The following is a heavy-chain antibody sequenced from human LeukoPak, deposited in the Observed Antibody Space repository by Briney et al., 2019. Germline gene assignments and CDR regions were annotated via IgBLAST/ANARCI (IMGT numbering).Heavy chain of an antibody. CDR2: INPNSGGT. CDR3: AMSYYYGSGRFPYYMDV. CDR1: EYTFTSYY. J-gene: IGHJ6*03. D-gene: IGHD3-10*01. V-gene: IGHV1-2*02. Sequence: ASVKVSCKASEYTFTSYYMHWVRQAPGQGLEWMGWINPNSGGTNYAQKFQGRVTMTRDTSISTAYMELSRLRSDDTAVYYCAMSYYYGSGRFPYYMDVWGKGTTVTVSS.